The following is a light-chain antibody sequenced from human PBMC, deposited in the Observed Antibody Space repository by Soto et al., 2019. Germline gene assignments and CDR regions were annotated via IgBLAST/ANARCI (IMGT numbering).Light chain of an antibody. J-gene: IGKJ4*01. Sequence: DIQMTQSPYSLSASVGDRVTITCQASQDISNYLNWYQQKPGKAPKLLIYDASNLETGDPSRFSGSGSGTDFTYTSSSLQPEDIATYYCQQYDNLPVTFGGGTKVEIK. CDR1: QDISNY. V-gene: IGKV1-33*01. CDR3: QQYDNLPVT. CDR2: DAS.